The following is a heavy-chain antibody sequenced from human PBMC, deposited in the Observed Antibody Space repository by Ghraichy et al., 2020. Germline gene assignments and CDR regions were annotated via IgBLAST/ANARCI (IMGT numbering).Heavy chain of an antibody. J-gene: IGHJ4*02. CDR2: IYHSGTS. CDR3: ARDRGYRGGWFDY. CDR1: GGSVSNILYY. D-gene: IGHD6-19*01. V-gene: IGHV4-61*01. Sequence: ETLSLTCTVSGGSVSNILYYWGWIRQSPGKGLEWIAYIYHSGTSDSNPSLKSRVTMSIDTSKNQFSLNLKSVTAADTAVYYCARDRGYRGGWFDYWGQGILVTVSS.